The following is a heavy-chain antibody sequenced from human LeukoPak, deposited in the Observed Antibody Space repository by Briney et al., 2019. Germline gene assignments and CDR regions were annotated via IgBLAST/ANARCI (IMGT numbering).Heavy chain of an antibody. CDR1: GFPFSTYA. J-gene: IGHJ4*02. CDR2: IRSKAYGGTT. CDR3: TREAGYCSSTSCYPFDY. D-gene: IGHD2-2*01. Sequence: GGSLRLSCAASGFPFSTYAMSWFRQAPGKGLEWVGFIRSKAYGGTTEYAASVKGRFTISRDDSKSIAYLQMNSLKTEDTAVYYCTREAGYCSSTSCYPFDYWGQGTLVTVSS. V-gene: IGHV3-49*03.